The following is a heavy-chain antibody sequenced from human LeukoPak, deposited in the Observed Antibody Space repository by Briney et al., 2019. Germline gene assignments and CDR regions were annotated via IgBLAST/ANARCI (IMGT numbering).Heavy chain of an antibody. CDR2: INPNSGGT. CDR1: GYTFTCYY. Sequence: ASVKVSCKASGYTFTCYYMHWVRQAPGQGLEWMGWINPNSGGTNYAQKFQGTVTMTRDTSISTAYMELSRLRSDDTAVYYCARVWGDRPNWYFDLWGRGTLVTVSS. D-gene: IGHD3-16*01. V-gene: IGHV1-2*02. J-gene: IGHJ2*01. CDR3: ARVWGDRPNWYFDL.